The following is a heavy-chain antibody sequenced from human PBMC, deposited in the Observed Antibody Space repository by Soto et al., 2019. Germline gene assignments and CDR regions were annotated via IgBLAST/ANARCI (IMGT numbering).Heavy chain of an antibody. CDR1: GFRLRDYW. CDR2: IKQDASEK. Sequence: EVQLVESGGGVVQPGGSLRLSCVVSGFRLRDYWMTWVRQAPGKGLEWVATIKQDASEKYYVDSVKGRCTISRDNAKNSLYLQMNSLTTEDTAVYYCARETSVDADWGQGNLVTVSS. J-gene: IGHJ4*02. V-gene: IGHV3-7*05. CDR3: ARETSVDAD. D-gene: IGHD2-2*01.